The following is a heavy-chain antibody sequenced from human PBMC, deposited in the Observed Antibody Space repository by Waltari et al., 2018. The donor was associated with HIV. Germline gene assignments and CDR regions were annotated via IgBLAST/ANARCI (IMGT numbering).Heavy chain of an antibody. D-gene: IGHD3-22*01. J-gene: IGHJ2*01. Sequence: QLVESGGGVVQPGRSLRLSCAASGFTFKTYGMHWVRQAPGKGLEWVAVRSYDGSNKDYGDSVKGRFTISKDNSKSTLYLQMNSLRAEDTAVYYCAKDISANYYDSQGGWYYDLWGRGTLVTVSS. CDR2: RSYDGSNK. CDR3: AKDISANYYDSQGGWYYDL. V-gene: IGHV3-30*18. CDR1: GFTFKTYG.